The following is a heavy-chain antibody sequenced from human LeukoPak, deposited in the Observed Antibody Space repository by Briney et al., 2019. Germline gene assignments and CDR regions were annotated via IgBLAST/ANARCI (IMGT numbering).Heavy chain of an antibody. CDR3: ARDLIDYGSGSYYALGY. CDR2: IYSGGTT. Sequence: GGSLRLSCAASGFTVSSNYMSWVRQAPGKGLEWVSVIYSGGTTYYADSVKGRFTISRDNSKNTVYLQMNSLRAEDTAVYYCARDLIDYGSGSYYALGYWGQGTLVTVSS. D-gene: IGHD3-10*01. J-gene: IGHJ4*02. V-gene: IGHV3-53*01. CDR1: GFTVSSNY.